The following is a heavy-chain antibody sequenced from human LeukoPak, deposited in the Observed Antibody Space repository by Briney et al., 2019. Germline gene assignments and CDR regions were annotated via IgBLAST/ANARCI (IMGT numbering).Heavy chain of an antibody. CDR2: INAGNGNT. Sequence: ASVKVSCKASGYTFTSYAMHWVRQAPGQRLEWMGWINAGNGNTKYSQKFQGRVTITRDTSASTAYMELSSLRSEDTAVYYCASGITMVVVVIPYYYYGMDVWGQGTTVTVSS. CDR1: GYTFTSYA. CDR3: ASGITMVVVVIPYYYYGMDV. J-gene: IGHJ6*02. V-gene: IGHV1-3*01. D-gene: IGHD3-22*01.